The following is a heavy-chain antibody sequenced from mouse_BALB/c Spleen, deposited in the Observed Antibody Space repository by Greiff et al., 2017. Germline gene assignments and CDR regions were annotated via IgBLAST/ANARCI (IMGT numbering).Heavy chain of an antibody. CDR3: ARETSSYFDY. V-gene: IGHV1-12*01. Sequence: LQQPGAELVKPGASVKMSCKASGYTFTSYNMHWVKQTPGQGLEWIGAIYPGNGDTSYNQKFKGKATLTADKSSSTAYMQLSSLTSEDSAVYYCARETSSYFDYWGQGTTLTVSS. J-gene: IGHJ2*01. CDR1: GYTFTSYN. CDR2: IYPGNGDT. D-gene: IGHD1-1*01.